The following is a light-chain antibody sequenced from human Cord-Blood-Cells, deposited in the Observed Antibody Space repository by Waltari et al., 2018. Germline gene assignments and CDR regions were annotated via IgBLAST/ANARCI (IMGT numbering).Light chain of an antibody. V-gene: IGKV3-11*01. Sequence: EIVLTQSPATLSLSPGERATLSCRASQSVSSYLAWYQQKPGQAPRLLIYDAPNRDAXXXXXFSGSGSGTDFTLTISSLEPEDFAVYYCQQRSNWPLTFGGGTKVEIK. CDR1: QSVSSY. CDR3: QQRSNWPLT. J-gene: IGKJ4*01. CDR2: DAP.